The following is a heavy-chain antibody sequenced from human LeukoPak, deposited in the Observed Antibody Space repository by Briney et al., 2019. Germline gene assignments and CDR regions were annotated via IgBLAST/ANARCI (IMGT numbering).Heavy chain of an antibody. J-gene: IGHJ4*02. V-gene: IGHV3-53*01. D-gene: IGHD3-16*02. Sequence: GGSLRLSCAGSGFTVSSYHMSWVRQAPGKGLEWVTVIYSGGSTYYADSVKGRFTISRDNSKNTLYLQMNSLRAEDTAVYYCARARDYVWGSYRYDYFDYWGQGTLATVSS. CDR1: GFTVSSYH. CDR3: ARARDYVWGSYRYDYFDY. CDR2: IYSGGST.